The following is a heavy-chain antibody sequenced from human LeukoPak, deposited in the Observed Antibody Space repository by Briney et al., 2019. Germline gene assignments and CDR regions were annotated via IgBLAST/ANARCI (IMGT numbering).Heavy chain of an antibody. D-gene: IGHD4-17*01. V-gene: IGHV1-69*06. CDR3: ARVDGDPSFCD. CDR1: EGTFSSYS. CDR2: IIPVFGTT. J-gene: IGHJ4*02. Sequence: GSSVKVSCKASEGTFSSYSINWVRQAPGQGLDWMGSIIPVFGTTNYAERFQGRVTITADKSTSTAYMELSSLRSEDTAVYYCARVDGDPSFCDWGQGTLVTVSS.